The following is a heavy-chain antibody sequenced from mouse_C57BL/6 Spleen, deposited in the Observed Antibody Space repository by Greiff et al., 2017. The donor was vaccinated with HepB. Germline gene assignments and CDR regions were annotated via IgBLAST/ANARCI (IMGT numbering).Heavy chain of an antibody. Sequence: VKLQESGPELVKPGASVKISCKASGYAFSSSWMNWVKQRPGKGLEWIGRIYPGDGDTNYNGKFKGKATLTADKSSSTAYMQLSSLTSEDSAVYCCASAADSSGFDYWGQGTTLTVSS. J-gene: IGHJ2*01. CDR2: IYPGDGDT. CDR1: GYAFSSSW. V-gene: IGHV1-82*01. D-gene: IGHD3-2*02. CDR3: ASAADSSGFDY.